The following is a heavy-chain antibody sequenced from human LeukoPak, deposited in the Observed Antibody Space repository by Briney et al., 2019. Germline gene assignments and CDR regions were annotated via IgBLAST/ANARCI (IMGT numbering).Heavy chain of an antibody. J-gene: IGHJ4*02. CDR3: ATGPIIGGSYSGKDC. Sequence: ASVKVSCKVSGYTLTELSMHWVRQAPGKGLEWMGGFDPEDGETIYAQKFQGRVTMTEDTSTDTAYMELSSLRSEDTAVYYCATGPIIGGSYSGKDCWGQGTLVTVSS. V-gene: IGHV1-24*01. D-gene: IGHD1-26*01. CDR1: GYTLTELS. CDR2: FDPEDGET.